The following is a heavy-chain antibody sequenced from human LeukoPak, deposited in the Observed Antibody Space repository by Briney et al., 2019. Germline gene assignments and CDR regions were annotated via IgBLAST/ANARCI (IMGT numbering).Heavy chain of an antibody. D-gene: IGHD2-2*01. CDR3: ARGYCSSTSCIRVGAFDI. J-gene: IGHJ3*02. CDR2: IYYTGNT. CDR1: GDSIRSHY. Sequence: SETLSLTCSVSGDSIRSHYWSWIRQPPGKGLEWIGYIYYTGNTNYSPSLKSRVTMSVDTSRKQISLNLTSVTAADTAVYYCARGYCSSTSCIRVGAFDIWGQGTVVTVSS. V-gene: IGHV4-59*11.